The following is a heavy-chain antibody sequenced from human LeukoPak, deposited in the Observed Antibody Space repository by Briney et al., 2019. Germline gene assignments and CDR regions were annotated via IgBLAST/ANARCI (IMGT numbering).Heavy chain of an antibody. V-gene: IGHV4-34*03. J-gene: IGHJ6*03. CDR1: GESFSGYY. CDR2: INHSGST. Sequence: SETLSLTCAVYGESFSGYYWSWIRQPPGKGLEWIGEINHSGSTNYNPSLKSRVTISVDTSKNQFSLNRISVTAADTAYYMDVWGKRTTVTGSS. CDR3: V.